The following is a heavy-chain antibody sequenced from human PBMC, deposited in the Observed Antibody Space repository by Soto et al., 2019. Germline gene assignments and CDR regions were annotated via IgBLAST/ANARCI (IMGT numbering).Heavy chain of an antibody. J-gene: IGHJ5*02. CDR2: INHSGST. CDR3: ARVYSSISYSWFDP. Sequence: SETLSLTCAVYGGSFSDYYWSWVRQSPGKGLEWIGEINHSGSTNYNPSLKSRVTISVDASKNQFSLKLTSVTAADTAVYSCARVYSSISYSWFDPWGQGTLVTVSS. V-gene: IGHV4-34*01. CDR1: GGSFSDYY. D-gene: IGHD6-13*01.